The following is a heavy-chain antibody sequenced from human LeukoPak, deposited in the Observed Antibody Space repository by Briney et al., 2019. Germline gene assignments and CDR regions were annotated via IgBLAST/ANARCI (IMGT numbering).Heavy chain of an antibody. CDR1: GYTFTGYQ. CDR2: INPNSGGT. D-gene: IGHD3-22*01. Sequence: ASVKVSCKAIGYTFTGYQMQWVRQARGQGLEWMGWINPNSGGTNYAQKFQGRVTMTGDTSISTAYMELSRLRSDDTAVYYCASGNYYDSSGYYYSDYWGQGTLVTVSS. CDR3: ASGNYYDSSGYYYSDY. V-gene: IGHV1-2*02. J-gene: IGHJ4*02.